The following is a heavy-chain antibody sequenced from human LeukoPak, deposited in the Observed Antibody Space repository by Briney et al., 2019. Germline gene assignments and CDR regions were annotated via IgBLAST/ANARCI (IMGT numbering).Heavy chain of an antibody. D-gene: IGHD3-22*01. Sequence: GGSLRLSCAASGFSFSDWAMNWVRHPPGKGLEWVSSMSASGHLIDYTDSVKGRFTISRDNSKNTLYLQMTSLRAEDTAIYYCARTWLSPGFGYWGQGTLVTVSS. J-gene: IGHJ4*02. CDR3: ARTWLSPGFGY. CDR2: MSASGHLI. CDR1: GFSFSDWA. V-gene: IGHV3-23*01.